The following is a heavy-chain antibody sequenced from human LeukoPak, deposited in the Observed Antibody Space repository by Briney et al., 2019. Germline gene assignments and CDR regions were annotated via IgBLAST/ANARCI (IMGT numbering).Heavy chain of an antibody. CDR1: GFTFSSYW. J-gene: IGHJ4*02. Sequence: GGSLRLSCAASGFTFSSYWMSWVRQAPGKGLEWVSAISGSGGSTYYADSVKGRFTTSRDNSKNTLYLQMNSLRAEDTAVYYCAKEWAQLVRVRGYFDYWGQGTLVTVSS. V-gene: IGHV3-23*01. CDR3: AKEWAQLVRVRGYFDY. CDR2: ISGSGGST. D-gene: IGHD6-13*01.